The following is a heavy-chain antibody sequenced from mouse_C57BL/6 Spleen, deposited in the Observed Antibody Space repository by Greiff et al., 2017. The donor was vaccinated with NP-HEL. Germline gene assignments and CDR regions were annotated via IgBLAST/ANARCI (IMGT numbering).Heavy chain of an antibody. CDR2: IDPSDSYT. CDR1: GYTFTSYW. CDR3: ASRDSYYVDY. D-gene: IGHD2-12*01. V-gene: IGHV1-50*01. Sequence: QVQLQQPGAELVKPGASVKLSCKASGYTFTSYWMQWVKQRPGQGLEWIGEIDPSDSYTNYNQKFKGKATLTVDTSSSTAYMQLSSLTSEDSAVYYCASRDSYYVDYWGQGTSVTVSS. J-gene: IGHJ4*01.